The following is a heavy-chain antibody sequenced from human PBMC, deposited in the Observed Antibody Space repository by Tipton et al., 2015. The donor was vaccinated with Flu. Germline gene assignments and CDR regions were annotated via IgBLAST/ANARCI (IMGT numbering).Heavy chain of an antibody. CDR2: ISHSGNT. CDR3: ARSTYYYGSGCSDY. CDR1: GDSIGRGYC. J-gene: IGHJ4*02. D-gene: IGHD3-10*01. V-gene: IGHV4-38-2*01. Sequence: TLSLTCSVSGDSIGRGYCWGWIRQPPGKGLEWIGSISHSGNTYYNPSLKSRVTMSVDTSKNQFSLKLNSVTAADSAVYYCARSTYYYGSGCSDYWGQGSLVTVSS.